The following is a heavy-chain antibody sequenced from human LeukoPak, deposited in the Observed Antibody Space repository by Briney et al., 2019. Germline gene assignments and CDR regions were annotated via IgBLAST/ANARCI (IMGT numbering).Heavy chain of an antibody. CDR1: GFTFSSYA. V-gene: IGHV3-23*01. Sequence: QPGGSLRLSCAASGFTFSSYAMYWVRQAPGKGLEGVSGVFGSGGSTHYADSVKGRFTISRDNSKNTVYLQMNSLRAEDTAVYYCAKTTTGYSSGRFPGWPVDYWGQGTLVTVSS. J-gene: IGHJ4*02. D-gene: IGHD6-19*01. CDR3: AKTTTGYSSGRFPGWPVDY. CDR2: VFGSGGST.